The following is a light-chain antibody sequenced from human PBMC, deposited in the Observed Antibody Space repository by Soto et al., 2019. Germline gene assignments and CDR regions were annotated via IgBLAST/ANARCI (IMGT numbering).Light chain of an antibody. CDR1: QGIANY. V-gene: IGKV1-9*01. CDR3: RQFYRYPFT. Sequence: DIQLTQSPSFLSASVGDRVTITCRASQGIANYFAWYQQKPAKVPSLLSYHASTLQSGVPSRFSGSQSGTEFTLTISDLQPEDFATHFRRQFYRYPFTFGPGNKVDVK. J-gene: IGKJ3*01. CDR2: HAS.